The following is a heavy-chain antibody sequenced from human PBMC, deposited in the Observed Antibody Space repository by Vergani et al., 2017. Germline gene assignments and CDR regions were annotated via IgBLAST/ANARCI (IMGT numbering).Heavy chain of an antibody. J-gene: IGHJ4*02. CDR2: VEDSGYF. D-gene: IGHD1-14*01. V-gene: IGHV4-59*01. CDR3: ARSIVSRNPPDYFDN. Sequence: QVQLQESGPGLVRPSETLSLTCTVSGGSLSGYYWNWIRQTPGEGLEWIGYVEDSGYFNYYPYLKTRVSMSSDTSNNQFYLMLSSVTVADTAVYYCARSIVSRNPPDYFDNWGQGTLVTVSS. CDR1: GGSLSGYY.